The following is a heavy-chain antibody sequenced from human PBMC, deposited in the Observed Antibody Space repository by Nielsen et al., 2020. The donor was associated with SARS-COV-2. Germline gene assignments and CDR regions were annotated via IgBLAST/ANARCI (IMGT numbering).Heavy chain of an antibody. CDR2: IYYSGST. Sequence: SETLSLTCTVSGGSISSGGYYWSWIRQHPGKGLEWIGYIYYSGSTYYNPSLKSRVTISVDTSKNQFSLKLSSVTAADTAVYYCARVITMVRGVIISWFDPWGQGTLVTVSS. D-gene: IGHD3-10*01. CDR3: ARVITMVRGVIISWFDP. J-gene: IGHJ5*02. CDR1: GGSISSGGYY. V-gene: IGHV4-31*03.